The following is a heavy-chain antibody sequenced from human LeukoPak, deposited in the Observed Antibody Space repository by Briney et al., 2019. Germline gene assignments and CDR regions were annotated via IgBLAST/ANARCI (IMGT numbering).Heavy chain of an antibody. D-gene: IGHD6-13*01. V-gene: IGHV4-34*01. J-gene: IGHJ4*02. CDR2: INHSGST. CDR3: ASRVRGYSSSWYYFDY. CDR1: GGSFSGYY. Sequence: SETLSLTCAVYGGSFSGYYWSWIRQPPGKGLEWIGEINHSGSTNYNPSLKSRVTISVDTSKNQFSLKLSSVTAADTAVYYCASRVRGYSSSWYYFDYWGQGTLVTVSS.